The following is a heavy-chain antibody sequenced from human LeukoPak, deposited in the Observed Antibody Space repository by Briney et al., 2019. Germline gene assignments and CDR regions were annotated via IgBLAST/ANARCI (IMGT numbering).Heavy chain of an antibody. CDR3: ARWGQRGSGWAKLFDY. CDR2: IKQDGSEK. J-gene: IGHJ4*02. D-gene: IGHD6-19*01. V-gene: IGHV3-7*03. CDR1: GFTFSRFW. Sequence: GRTLRLSCAASGFTFSRFWTSWVRQAPAKGLEWEANIKQDGSEKYYVDSVKGRFTISRDNAKNSLYLEMNSLRAEDTAVYYCARWGQRGSGWAKLFDYWGQGTLVTVSS.